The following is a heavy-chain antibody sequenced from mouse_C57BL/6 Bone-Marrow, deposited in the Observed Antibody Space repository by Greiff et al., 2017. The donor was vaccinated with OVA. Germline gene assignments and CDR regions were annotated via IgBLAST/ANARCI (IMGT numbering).Heavy chain of an antibody. J-gene: IGHJ4*01. CDR3: ARHDGSSYDYYAMDY. CDR2: IWSDGST. V-gene: IGHV2-6-1*01. Sequence: QVQLKESGPGLVAPSQSLSITCTVSGFSLTSYGVHWVRQPPGKGLEWLVVIWSDGSTTYNSALKSRLSISKDNSKSQVFLKMNSLQTDNTAMYYCARHDGSSYDYYAMDYWGQGTSVTVSS. CDR1: GFSLTSYG. D-gene: IGHD1-1*01.